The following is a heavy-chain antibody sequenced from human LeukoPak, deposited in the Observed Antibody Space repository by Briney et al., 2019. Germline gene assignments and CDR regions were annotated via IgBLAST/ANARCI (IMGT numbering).Heavy chain of an antibody. D-gene: IGHD6-13*01. V-gene: IGHV3-48*03. Sequence: GGSLRLSCAASGFTFSSFEMNWVRQAPGKGLEWLTYIRSSGITIYYADSVKGRFTISRDNAKNSLYLQMNSLRAEDTAVYYCARESAAAGDYWGQGTLVTVSS. CDR1: GFTFSSFE. CDR2: IRSSGITI. CDR3: ARESAAAGDY. J-gene: IGHJ4*02.